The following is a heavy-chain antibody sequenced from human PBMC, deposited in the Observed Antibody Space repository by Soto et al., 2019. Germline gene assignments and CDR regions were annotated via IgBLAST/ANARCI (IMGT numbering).Heavy chain of an antibody. D-gene: IGHD3-10*01. CDR3: ARDEPDTGEGFDI. CDR2: VYTSGTT. J-gene: IGHJ3*02. V-gene: IGHV4-4*07. CDR1: GASMNTYF. Sequence: QVQLQESGPGLVKPSETLSLTCSVSGASMNTYFWSWIRQPAGKGLEWIGRVYTSGTTNYNPSLKSRVTMSVDTSKKQVSLKLISLTAADTGLYYCARDEPDTGEGFDIWGQGTMVTVSS.